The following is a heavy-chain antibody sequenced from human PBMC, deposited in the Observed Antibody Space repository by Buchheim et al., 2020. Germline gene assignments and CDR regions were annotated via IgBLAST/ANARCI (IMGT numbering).Heavy chain of an antibody. Sequence: EVQLLESGGGLVKPGGSLNLSCEASGFPFGSYAMSWVRQAPGRGLEWVSGIIVSGVGPSFADSVRGRFTISRANSKNTLYLQMNSLRAEDTAVYYCAEAIRASDYWGQGTL. CDR3: AEAIRASDY. CDR1: GFPFGSYA. J-gene: IGHJ4*02. V-gene: IGHV3-23*01. CDR2: IIVSGVGP. D-gene: IGHD3-10*01.